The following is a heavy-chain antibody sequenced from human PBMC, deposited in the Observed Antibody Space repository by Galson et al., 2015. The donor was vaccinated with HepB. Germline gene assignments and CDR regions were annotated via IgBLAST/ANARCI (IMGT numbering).Heavy chain of an antibody. V-gene: IGHV1-2*04. CDR3: ARGARAFGYYIGYGMDV. J-gene: IGHJ6*02. D-gene: IGHD3-22*01. CDR2: INPNSGGT. CDR1: GYTFTGYY. Sequence: SVKVSCKASGYTFTGYYMHWVRQAPGQGLEWMGWINPNSGGTNYAQKFQGWVTMTRDTSISTAYMELSRLRSDDTAVYYCARGARAFGYYIGYGMDVWGQGTTVTVSS.